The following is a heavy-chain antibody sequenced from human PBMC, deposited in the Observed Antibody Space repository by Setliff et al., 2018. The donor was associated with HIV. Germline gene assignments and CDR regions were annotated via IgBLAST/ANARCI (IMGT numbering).Heavy chain of an antibody. V-gene: IGHV4-59*01. J-gene: IGHJ4*03. D-gene: IGHD5-18*01. CDR1: GGSISSYY. Sequence: LSLTCTVSGGSISSYYWSWIRQPPGKGLEWIGYIYYSGSTNYNPSLKSRVTISVDTSKNQFSLKLSSVTAADTAVYYCARDRGYSYAFFDYWGPETLLVTVSS. CDR3: ARDRGYSYAFFDY. CDR2: IYYSGST.